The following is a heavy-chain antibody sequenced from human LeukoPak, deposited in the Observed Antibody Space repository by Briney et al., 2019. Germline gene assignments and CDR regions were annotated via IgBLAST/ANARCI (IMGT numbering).Heavy chain of an antibody. CDR3: ARDLLGDYGTFDI. D-gene: IGHD4-17*01. CDR2: VYNTGST. V-gene: IGHV4-4*07. Sequence: SETLSLTCTVSGGSITTHYWSWIRQPAGREVEWIGRVYNTGSTKYNPSLESRVTMSVDTSSNRFSLSLWSVTAADTAVYYCARDLLGDYGTFDIWGQGTMVTVSS. J-gene: IGHJ3*02. CDR1: GGSITTHY.